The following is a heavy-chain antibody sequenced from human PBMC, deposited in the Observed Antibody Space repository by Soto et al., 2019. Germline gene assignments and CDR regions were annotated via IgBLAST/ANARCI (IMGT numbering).Heavy chain of an antibody. CDR3: AKAYSSGSKGWHYFDY. CDR1: GFTFSSYG. CDR2: ISYDGSNK. J-gene: IGHJ4*02. Sequence: QVQLVESGGGVVQPGRSLRLSCAASGFTFSSYGMHWVRQAPGKGLEWVAVISYDGSNKYYADSVKGRFTISRDNSKNALYLQMNSLRAEDMAVYYCAKAYSSGSKGWHYFDYWGQGTLVTVSS. D-gene: IGHD6-19*01. V-gene: IGHV3-30*18.